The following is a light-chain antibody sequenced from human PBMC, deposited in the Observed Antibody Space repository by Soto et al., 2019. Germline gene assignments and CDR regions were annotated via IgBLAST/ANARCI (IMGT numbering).Light chain of an antibody. Sequence: QSVLTQPPSVSGAPGQRVTISCTGSSSNIGAGYDVHWYQQLPGTAPKLLIYGNSNRPSGVPDRFSGSKSGTSASLAITGLQAENEADYYCQSYDSSRGVRYVFGTGTKLTVL. CDR3: QSYDSSRGVRYV. CDR2: GNS. CDR1: SSNIGAGYD. J-gene: IGLJ1*01. V-gene: IGLV1-40*01.